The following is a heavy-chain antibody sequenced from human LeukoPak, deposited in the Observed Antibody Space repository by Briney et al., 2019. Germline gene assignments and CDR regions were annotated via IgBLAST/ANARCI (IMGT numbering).Heavy chain of an antibody. CDR1: GYSFTNHW. Sequence: GESLKIPCKGSGYSFTNHWIGWVRQKPGKGLEWMGIMYPGDFDTRYSPSFQGQVTISADKAINTAYLQWSSLKDSDTAIYYCARTQSSTGRAFDIWGQGTMVIVSS. D-gene: IGHD2-2*01. CDR2: MYPGDFDT. CDR3: ARTQSSTGRAFDI. V-gene: IGHV5-51*01. J-gene: IGHJ3*02.